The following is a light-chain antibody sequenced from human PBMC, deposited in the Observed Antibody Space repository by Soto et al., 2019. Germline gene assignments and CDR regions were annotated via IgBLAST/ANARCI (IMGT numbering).Light chain of an antibody. J-gene: IGKJ1*01. CDR2: AAS. CDR1: QSITTF. Sequence: PSRLSAAIGEIGTVTSRASQSITTFLNWYQHKPRKALQLLIYAASSLQSGVPSRFSGSGSGTDFTLTISRLEPEDFAVYYCQQYGRSPKTFGLGTKVDIK. CDR3: QQYGRSPKT. V-gene: IGKV1-39*02.